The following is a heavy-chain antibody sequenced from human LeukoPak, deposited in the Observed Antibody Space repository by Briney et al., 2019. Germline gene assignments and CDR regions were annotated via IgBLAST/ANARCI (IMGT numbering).Heavy chain of an antibody. V-gene: IGHV4-39*01. D-gene: IGHD1-14*01. CDR1: GVSIRSSVPITSSMLY. CDR3: VRHAHNPTFDF. Sequence: SETLSLTCTVSGVSIRSSVPITSSMLYWAWVRQPPGKGLEWIGDISYSGGTYYNPSLWSRVTISEDTSKNQFSLKLSSVTAADTAIYYCVRHAHNPTFDFWGQGTLVTVSS. CDR2: ISYSGGT. J-gene: IGHJ4*02.